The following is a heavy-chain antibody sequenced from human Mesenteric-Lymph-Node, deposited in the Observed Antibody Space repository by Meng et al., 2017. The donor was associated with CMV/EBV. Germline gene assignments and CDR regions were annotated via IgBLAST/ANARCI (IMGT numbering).Heavy chain of an antibody. Sequence: SETLSLTCSVSGASISSSTYYWGWIRQPPGKGLEWIGSIYYSGSTYYNPSLKSRFTISVDTSNNQFSLKLDSVTAADTAVYYCASKPFFTREGAFDIWGQGTVVTVSS. D-gene: IGHD3-3*01. V-gene: IGHV4-39*07. J-gene: IGHJ3*02. CDR3: ASKPFFTREGAFDI. CDR1: GASISSSTYY. CDR2: IYYSGST.